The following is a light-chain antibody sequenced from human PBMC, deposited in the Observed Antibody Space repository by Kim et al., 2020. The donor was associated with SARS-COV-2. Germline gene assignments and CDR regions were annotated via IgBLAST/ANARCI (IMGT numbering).Light chain of an antibody. V-gene: IGLV1-40*01. CDR3: QSYDSSRTHWV. J-gene: IGLJ3*02. CDR1: SSNIGAGYD. Sequence: QSVLTQPPSVSGAPGQRVTISCTGSSSNIGAGYDVHWYQQLPGTAPKLLIYGNTNRPSGVPARFPGSKSDTSASLAIAGLQAEDEADYYCQSYDSSRTHWVFGGGTKLTVL. CDR2: GNT.